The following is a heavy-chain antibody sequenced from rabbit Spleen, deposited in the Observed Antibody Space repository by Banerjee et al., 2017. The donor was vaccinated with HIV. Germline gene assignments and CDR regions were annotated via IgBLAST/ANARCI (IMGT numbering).Heavy chain of an antibody. Sequence: QEQLVESGGGLVQPEGSLTLTCEASGFSFSDRDVMCWVRQAPGKGLEWIACTAGGRSAFTYYASWAKGRFTISKASSTTVTLQMTSLTAADTASYFCARDTGTSFSTYGMDLWGQGTLVTVS. J-gene: IGHJ6*01. D-gene: IGHD8-1*01. CDR3: ARDTGTSFSTYGMDL. CDR1: GFSFSDRDV. CDR2: TAGGRSAFT. V-gene: IGHV1S45*01.